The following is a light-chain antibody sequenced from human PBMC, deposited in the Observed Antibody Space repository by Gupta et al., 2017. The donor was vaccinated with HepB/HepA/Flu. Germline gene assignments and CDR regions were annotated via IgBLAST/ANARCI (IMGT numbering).Light chain of an antibody. V-gene: IGLV3-1*01. CDR2: KDI. J-gene: IGLJ1*01. CDR3: QSWDVSAAV. Sequence: SYDLNQPPSVSVSPGQTVSISCSGDKLEDKYVSWYQQRPYQSPVLVIFKDIKRPSEIPERFSGSNSGNTATLTISGARALDEADYFWQSWDVSAAVFGAGPKVTVL. CDR1: KLEDKY.